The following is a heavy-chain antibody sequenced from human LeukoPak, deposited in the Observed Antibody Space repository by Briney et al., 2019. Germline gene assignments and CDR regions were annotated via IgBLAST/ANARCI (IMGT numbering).Heavy chain of an antibody. D-gene: IGHD6-19*01. V-gene: IGHV3-48*03. J-gene: IGHJ4*02. CDR2: ISSSGGTR. CDR1: GFAFSVYE. CDR3: ATLTVASSFDY. Sequence: PGGSLRLSCAASGFAFSVYEMYWVRQAPGKGLEWVSYISSSGGTRYYADSVKGRFTISRDYAKNSLYLQMNSLRAEDTAVYYCATLTVASSFDYWGQGTLVTVSS.